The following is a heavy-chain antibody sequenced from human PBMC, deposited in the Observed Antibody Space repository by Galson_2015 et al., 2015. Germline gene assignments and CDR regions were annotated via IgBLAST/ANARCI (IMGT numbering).Heavy chain of an antibody. CDR3: ARDRAAGTSDFDY. D-gene: IGHD6-13*01. CDR1: GYTFTAYY. Sequence: SVKVSCKATGYTFTAYYIHWVRQAHGQGLEWMGYINPSYGTTSYAQKFQGRVTMTRDTSTSTVYMELSGLRSEDTAVYYCARDRAAGTSDFDYWGQGTLVTVSS. V-gene: IGHV1-46*01. J-gene: IGHJ4*02. CDR2: INPSYGTT.